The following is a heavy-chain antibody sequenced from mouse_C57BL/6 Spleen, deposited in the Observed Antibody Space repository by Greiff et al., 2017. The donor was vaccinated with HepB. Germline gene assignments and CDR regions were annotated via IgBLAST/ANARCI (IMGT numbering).Heavy chain of an antibody. CDR1: GYTFTDYE. CDR2: IDPETGGT. J-gene: IGHJ1*03. CDR3: TRCAGYDYDRYFDV. D-gene: IGHD2-4*01. Sequence: QVQLQQSGAELVRPGASVTLSCKASGYTFTDYEMHWVKQTPVHGLEWIGAIDPETGGTAYNQKFKGKAILTADKSSSTAYMELRSLTSEDSAVYYCTRCAGYDYDRYFDVWGTGTTVTVSS. V-gene: IGHV1-15*01.